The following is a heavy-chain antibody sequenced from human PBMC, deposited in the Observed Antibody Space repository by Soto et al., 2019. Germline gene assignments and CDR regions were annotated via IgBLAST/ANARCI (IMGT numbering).Heavy chain of an antibody. D-gene: IGHD3-9*01. J-gene: IGHJ5*02. Sequence: EVQLVESGGGLVQPGGSLRLSCAASGFTFSSYWMHWVRQAPGKGLVWVSRINRDGSSINYADSVKGRFTISRDNAKNTLYLQMNSLRAEDTAVYYCARDLLASFDVLTPFDPWGQGTLVTVSS. CDR3: ARDLLASFDVLTPFDP. V-gene: IGHV3-74*01. CDR1: GFTFSSYW. CDR2: INRDGSSI.